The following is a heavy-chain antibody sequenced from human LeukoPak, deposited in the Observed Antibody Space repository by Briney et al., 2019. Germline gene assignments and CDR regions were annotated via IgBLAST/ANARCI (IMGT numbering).Heavy chain of an antibody. D-gene: IGHD2-2*01. CDR1: GGSISSSSYY. CDR2: IYYSGST. V-gene: IGHV4-39*01. Sequence: PSGTLSLTCTVSGGSISSSSYYWGWIRQPPGKGLEWIGSIYYSGSTYYNPSLKGRVTISVDTSKNQFSLKLSSVTAADTAVYYCARGPRSYQLLYWGQGTLVTVSS. CDR3: ARGPRSYQLLY. J-gene: IGHJ4*02.